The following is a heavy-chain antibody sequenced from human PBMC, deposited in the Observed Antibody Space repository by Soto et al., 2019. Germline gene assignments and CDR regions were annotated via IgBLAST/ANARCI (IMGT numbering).Heavy chain of an antibody. CDR3: ARSRYCSSTSCLNYYYYYYVDV. V-gene: IGHV1-69*02. Sequence: SVKVSCKASGGTFSSYTISWVRQAPGQGLEWMGRIIPILGIANYAQKFQGRVTITADKSTSTAYMELSSLRSEDTAVYYCARSRYCSSTSCLNYYYYYYVDVWGKGTTVTVSS. D-gene: IGHD2-2*01. CDR2: IIPILGIA. CDR1: GGTFSSYT. J-gene: IGHJ6*03.